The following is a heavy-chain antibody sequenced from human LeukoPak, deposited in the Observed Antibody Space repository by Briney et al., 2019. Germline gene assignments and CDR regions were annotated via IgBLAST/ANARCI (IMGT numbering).Heavy chain of an antibody. CDR1: GFTFSSYG. CDR2: IWYDGSNK. CDR3: AKDHIGVTAFDY. D-gene: IGHD2-21*02. V-gene: IGHV3-33*06. J-gene: IGHJ4*02. Sequence: GGSLRLSCAASGFTFSSYGMHWVRQALGKGLEWVAVIWYDGSNKYYADSVKGRFTISRDNSKNTLYLQMNSLRAEDTAVYYCAKDHIGVTAFDYWGQGTLVTVSS.